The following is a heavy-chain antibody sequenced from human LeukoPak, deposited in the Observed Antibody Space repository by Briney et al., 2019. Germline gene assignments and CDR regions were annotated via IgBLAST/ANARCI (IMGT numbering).Heavy chain of an antibody. Sequence: GGSLRLSCAASGFTLSNYDMHWVRQAPGKGLEWVAVILYDGSNKYYADSVKGRFTISRDNSKSTLYLQMNSLRAEDTAVYYCARGSRRLLRFLGQSKWFDPWGQGTLVTVSS. CDR2: ILYDGSNK. CDR3: ARGSRRLLRFLGQSKWFDP. V-gene: IGHV3-30*04. D-gene: IGHD3-3*01. J-gene: IGHJ5*02. CDR1: GFTLSNYD.